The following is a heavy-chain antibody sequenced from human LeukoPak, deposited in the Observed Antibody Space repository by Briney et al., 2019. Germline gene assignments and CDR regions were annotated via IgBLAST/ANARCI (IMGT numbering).Heavy chain of an antibody. J-gene: IGHJ5*02. CDR1: GGSISSSSYY. CDR3: ARDFVVRGVPNNWFDP. V-gene: IGHV4-39*07. D-gene: IGHD3-10*01. Sequence: PSETLSLTCTVSGGSISSSSYYWGWIRQPPGKGLEWIGSIYYSGSTYYNPSLKSRVTISVDTSKNQFSLTLSSVTAADTAVYYCARDFVVRGVPNNWFDPWGQGTLVTVSS. CDR2: IYYSGST.